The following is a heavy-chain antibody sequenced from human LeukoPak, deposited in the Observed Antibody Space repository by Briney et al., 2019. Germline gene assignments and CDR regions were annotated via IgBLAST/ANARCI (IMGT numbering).Heavy chain of an antibody. CDR3: ARGGWTASSSWFLSFDY. CDR2: INPSGGST. Sequence: GSLRLSCAASGFTFSSYGMHWVRQAPGQGLEWMGIINPSGGSTSYAQKFQGRVTMTRDMSTSTVYMELSSLRSEDTAVYYCARGGWTASSSWFLSFDYWGQGTLATVSS. J-gene: IGHJ4*02. CDR1: GFTFSSYG. D-gene: IGHD6-13*01. V-gene: IGHV1-46*01.